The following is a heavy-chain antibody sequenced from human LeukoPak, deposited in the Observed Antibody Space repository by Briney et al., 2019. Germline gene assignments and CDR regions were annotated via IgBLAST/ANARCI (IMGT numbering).Heavy chain of an antibody. CDR2: IKQDGSEK. V-gene: IGHV3-7*01. D-gene: IGHD3-3*01. CDR3: ARGFLEWLLYPYYFDY. Sequence: GGSLRLSCAASGFTVSSYWMSWVRQAPGKGLEWVANIKQDGSEKYYVDSVKGRFTISRDNAKNSLYLQMNSLRAEDTAVYYCARGFLEWLLYPYYFDYWGQGTLVTVSS. CDR1: GFTVSSYW. J-gene: IGHJ4*02.